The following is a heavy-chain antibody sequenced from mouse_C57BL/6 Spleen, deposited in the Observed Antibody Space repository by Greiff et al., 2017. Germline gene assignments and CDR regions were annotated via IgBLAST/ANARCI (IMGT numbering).Heavy chain of an antibody. J-gene: IGHJ4*01. CDR1: GFSLTSYG. V-gene: IGHV2-6-1*01. CDR2: IWSDGST. CDR3: ARHIDYYGSSPYAMDY. Sequence: QVQLKESGPGLVAPSQSLSITCTASGFSLTSYGVHWVRQPPGKGLEWLVVIWSDGSTTYNSALKSRLSISKDNSKSQVFLKMNSRQTEDTAMYYWARHIDYYGSSPYAMDYWGQGTSVTVSS. D-gene: IGHD1-1*01.